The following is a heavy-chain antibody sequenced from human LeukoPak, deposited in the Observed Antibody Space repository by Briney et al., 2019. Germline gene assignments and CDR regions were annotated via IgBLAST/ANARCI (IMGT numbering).Heavy chain of an antibody. CDR3: ARSSDYYGSGSPDY. Sequence: AASVKVSCKASGGTFSNYAISWVRQAPGQGLEWMGGIIPLFGAANFAQRFQGRVTFTADKTTSTAYMELRSLRSDDTAVYYCARSSDYYGSGSPDYWGQGTLVTVSS. J-gene: IGHJ4*02. CDR1: GGTFSNYA. D-gene: IGHD3-10*01. V-gene: IGHV1-69*06. CDR2: IIPLFGAA.